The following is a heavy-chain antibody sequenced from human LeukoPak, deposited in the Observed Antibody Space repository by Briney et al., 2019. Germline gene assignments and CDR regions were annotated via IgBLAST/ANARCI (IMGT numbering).Heavy chain of an antibody. D-gene: IGHD3-22*01. CDR3: ARAPSPHYYDSSGYFDY. J-gene: IGHJ4*02. Sequence: KPSETLSLTCTVSGGSISSYYWGWIRQPAGNGLEWVGRIYTSGSTNYNPSLKSRVTMSVDTSKNQFSLKLSSVTAADTAVYYCARAPSPHYYDSSGYFDYWGQGTLVTVSS. CDR1: GGSISSYY. V-gene: IGHV4-4*07. CDR2: IYTSGST.